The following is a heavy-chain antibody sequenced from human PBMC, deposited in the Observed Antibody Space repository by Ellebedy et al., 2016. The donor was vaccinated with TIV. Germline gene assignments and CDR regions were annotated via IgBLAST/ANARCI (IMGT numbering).Heavy chain of an antibody. D-gene: IGHD5-18*01. CDR2: INHIGST. CDR1: GGSFSGYY. V-gene: IGHV4-34*01. J-gene: IGHJ4*02. Sequence: MPGGSLRLSCAVYGGSFSGYYWSWIRQPPGKGLSWIGEINHIGSTNYNPSLKSRVTVSVDTSKNQFSLKLSSVTAADTAVYYCARCQGDTAMVTFDFDYWGQGTLVTVSS. CDR3: ARCQGDTAMVTFDFDY.